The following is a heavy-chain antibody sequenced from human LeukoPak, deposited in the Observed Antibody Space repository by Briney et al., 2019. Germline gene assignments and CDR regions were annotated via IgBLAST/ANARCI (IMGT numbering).Heavy chain of an antibody. J-gene: IGHJ3*02. CDR2: IYPGDSDT. D-gene: IGHD4-23*01. Sequence: GESLKISCKGSGYSFTSYWIGWVRQMPRKGLEWMGIIYPGDSDTRYSPSFQGQVTISADKSISTAYLQWSSLEASDTAMYYCASPTPHYGGNPPEDAFDIWGQGTMVTVSS. CDR3: ASPTPHYGGNPPEDAFDI. CDR1: GYSFTSYW. V-gene: IGHV5-51*01.